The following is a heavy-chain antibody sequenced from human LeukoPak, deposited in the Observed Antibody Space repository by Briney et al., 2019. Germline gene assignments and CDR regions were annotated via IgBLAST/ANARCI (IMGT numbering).Heavy chain of an antibody. V-gene: IGHV4-4*07. Sequence: SETLSLTCTVSGGSISSYYWSWIRQPAGKGLEWVGRIYTSGSTNYNPSLKSRVTMSVATSRNQFSLKLTSVTAADTAVYYCARGFSYGDYAWFDPWGQGTLVTVSS. CDR1: GGSISSYY. J-gene: IGHJ5*02. D-gene: IGHD4-17*01. CDR3: ARGFSYGDYAWFDP. CDR2: IYTSGST.